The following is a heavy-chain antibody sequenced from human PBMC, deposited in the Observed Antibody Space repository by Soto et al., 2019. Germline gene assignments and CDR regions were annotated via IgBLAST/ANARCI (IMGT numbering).Heavy chain of an antibody. J-gene: IGHJ4*02. V-gene: IGHV1-18*01. CDR2: ISAYNGNT. CDR3: ARDSPPARE. Sequence: QVQLVQSGAEVKKPGASVKVSCKASGYTFTSYAISWVRQAPGQGLEWMGWISAYNGNTNYAQKRQGRVTMTTVTYTSTAYMELRGLRSEESAVYSCARDSPPAREWGQGTVVTVS. CDR1: GYTFTSYA.